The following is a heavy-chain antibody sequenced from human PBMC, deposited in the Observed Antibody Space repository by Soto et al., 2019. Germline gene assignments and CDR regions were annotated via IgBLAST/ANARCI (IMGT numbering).Heavy chain of an antibody. CDR2: INKDGSER. V-gene: IGHV3-7*01. J-gene: IGHJ4*02. Sequence: GSLSLSCAASGITFSNYWLSWVRQAPGKGLEWVDNINKDGSERYYADSVDGRFTVSRDNAENSLNLQMNSRRGEDTAVYYCARAYLMATITSLEYWGQGTLVTVSS. CDR3: ARAYLMATITSLEY. D-gene: IGHD5-12*01. CDR1: GITFSNYW.